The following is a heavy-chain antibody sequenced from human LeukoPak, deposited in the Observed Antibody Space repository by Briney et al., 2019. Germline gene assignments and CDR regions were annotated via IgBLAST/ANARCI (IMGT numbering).Heavy chain of an antibody. V-gene: IGHV3-23*01. J-gene: IGHJ4*02. CDR1: GFTFSSYA. Sequence: PGGSLRLSCAASGFTFSSYAMSGVRQAPGKGLEWVSAISGSGGSTYYADSVKGRFTISRDNSKNTLYLQMNSLRAEDTAVYYCAKVTRYCSSTSCYGNWGQGTLVTVSS. CDR2: ISGSGGST. CDR3: AKVTRYCSSTSCYGN. D-gene: IGHD2-2*01.